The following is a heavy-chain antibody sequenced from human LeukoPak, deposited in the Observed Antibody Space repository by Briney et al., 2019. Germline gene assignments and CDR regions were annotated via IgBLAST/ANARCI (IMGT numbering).Heavy chain of an antibody. D-gene: IGHD3-10*01. CDR1: GGTFSSYA. J-gene: IGHJ4*02. CDR3: ARDLDQYNGRFGGFGHDF. CDR2: IIPIFGTA. V-gene: IGHV1-69*13. Sequence: SVKVSCKASGGTFSSYAISWVRQAPGQGPEWMGGIIPIFGTANYAQKFQGRVTITADESTSTAYMELSSLRSEDTAVYYCARDLDQYNGRFGGFGHDFWGQGTLVTVSS.